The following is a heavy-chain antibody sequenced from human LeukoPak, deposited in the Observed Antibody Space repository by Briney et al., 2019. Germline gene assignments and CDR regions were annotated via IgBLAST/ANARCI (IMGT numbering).Heavy chain of an antibody. V-gene: IGHV4-39*07. CDR1: GGSISSSSYY. D-gene: IGHD6-19*01. Sequence: PSETLSLTCTVSGGSISSSSYYWGWIRQPPGKGLEWIGSIYYSGSTYYNPSLKSRVTISVDTSKNQISLNLISVTAADTAVYYCAGERGEEYSSGWYKRNYFDNWGQGIRVTVSS. CDR3: AGERGEEYSSGWYKRNYFDN. J-gene: IGHJ4*02. CDR2: IYYSGST.